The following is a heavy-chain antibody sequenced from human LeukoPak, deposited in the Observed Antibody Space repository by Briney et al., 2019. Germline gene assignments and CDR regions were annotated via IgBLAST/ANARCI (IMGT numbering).Heavy chain of an antibody. CDR2: IYYSGST. J-gene: IGHJ4*02. CDR3: ARGSGFLEWLLDY. Sequence: SETLSLTCTVSGDSISSGDYYWSWIRQPPGKGLEWIGYIYYSGSTYYNPSLKSRVTISVDTSKNQFSLKLSSVTAADTAVYYCARGSGFLEWLLDYWGQGTLVTVSS. D-gene: IGHD3-3*01. CDR1: GDSISSGDYY. V-gene: IGHV4-30-4*01.